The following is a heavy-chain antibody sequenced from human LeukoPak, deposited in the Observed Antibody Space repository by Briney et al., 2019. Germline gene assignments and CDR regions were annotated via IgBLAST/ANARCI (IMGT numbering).Heavy chain of an antibody. CDR3: ARGSLEMATILYYFDY. D-gene: IGHD5-24*01. J-gene: IGHJ4*02. CDR1: GFTFSSYS. V-gene: IGHV3-48*02. CDR2: ISSSSSTI. Sequence: GGSLRLSCAASGFTFSSYSMNWVRQAPGRGLEWVSYISSSSSTIYYADSVRGRFTISRDNAKNSLYLQMNSLRDEDTAVYYCARGSLEMATILYYFDYWGQGTLVTVSS.